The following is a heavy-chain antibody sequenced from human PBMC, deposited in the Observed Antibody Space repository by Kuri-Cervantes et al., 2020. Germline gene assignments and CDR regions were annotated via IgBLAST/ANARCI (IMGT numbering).Heavy chain of an antibody. CDR2: IKQDGSEK. CDR3: ARATAGDPEGPDY. CDR1: GFTFSSCW. Sequence: GGSLRLSCAASGFTFSSCWMSWVRQAPGKGLEWVANIKQDGSEKYYADSVKGRFTISRDNSKNTLYLQMNSLRAEDTAVYYCARATAGDPEGPDYWGQGTRVTVSS. V-gene: IGHV3-7*01. J-gene: IGHJ4*02. D-gene: IGHD7-27*01.